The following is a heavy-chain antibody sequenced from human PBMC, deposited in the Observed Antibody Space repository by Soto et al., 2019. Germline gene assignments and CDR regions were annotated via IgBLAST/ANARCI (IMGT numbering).Heavy chain of an antibody. CDR1: GFTFNKYN. CDR3: ARGPPILGYDQPLGA. V-gene: IGHV3-30-3*01. J-gene: IGHJ5*02. D-gene: IGHD5-12*01. CDR2: ILYDGSNK. Sequence: GGSLRLSCAASGFTFNKYNMHWVRQAPGKGLDWVAGILYDGSNKNYADSVKGRFTISRDNSKNTLYLQMNSLTADDAALYYCARGPPILGYDQPLGACGQGTLVTVSS.